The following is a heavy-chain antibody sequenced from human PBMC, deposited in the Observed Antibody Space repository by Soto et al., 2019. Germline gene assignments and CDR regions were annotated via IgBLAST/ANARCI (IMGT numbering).Heavy chain of an antibody. D-gene: IGHD2-2*01. Sequence: SETLSLTCTVSGGSISSGGYYWSWIRQHPGKGLEWIGYIYYSGSTYYNPSLKSRVTISVDTSKNQFSLQLSSVTAADTAVYYCARDKVVVPAAMLDYYYYYMDVWGKGTTVTVSS. V-gene: IGHV4-31*03. J-gene: IGHJ6*03. CDR1: GGSISSGGYY. CDR3: ARDKVVVPAAMLDYYYYYMDV. CDR2: IYYSGST.